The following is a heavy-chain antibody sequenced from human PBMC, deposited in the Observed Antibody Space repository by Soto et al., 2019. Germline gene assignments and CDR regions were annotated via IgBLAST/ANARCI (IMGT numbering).Heavy chain of an antibody. Sequence: EAQLVESGGGLVQPGGSLRLSCAASGFTFSSYAMHWVRQAPGKGLEYVSGISRNGGSTYYANSVKGRFTISRDNSKSTLYLQVGSLRAEDMAVYYCARSGLPFDYWGQGTLVTVSS. D-gene: IGHD2-21*02. CDR3: ARSGLPFDY. CDR2: ISRNGGST. CDR1: GFTFSSYA. V-gene: IGHV3-64*01. J-gene: IGHJ4*02.